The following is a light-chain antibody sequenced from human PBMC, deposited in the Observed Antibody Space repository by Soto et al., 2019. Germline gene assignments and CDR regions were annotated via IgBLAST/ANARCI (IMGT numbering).Light chain of an antibody. J-gene: IGLJ1*01. CDR2: DVS. V-gene: IGLV2-11*01. CDR3: SSFVGPYTYV. CDR1: SSDVGGYDY. Sequence: QSALTQPRSVSGSPGQSVTISCTGTSSDVGGYDYVSWYQHHPGKAPKVTIYDVSKRPSGVPDRVSGSKSGNTASLTISGLQAEDEADYYCSSFVGPYTYVFGTGTKLTVL.